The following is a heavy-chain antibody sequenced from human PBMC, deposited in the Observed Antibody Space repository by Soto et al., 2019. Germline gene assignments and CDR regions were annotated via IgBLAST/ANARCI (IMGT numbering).Heavy chain of an antibody. CDR3: ARSSGSFYTLGH. Sequence: QGQLVQSGAEVKKPGASVKVSCKASGYTFTSYTMHWVRQAPGQRPEWMGWINIAKGNTQYSQKLQGRVTFTSDTSASTAYMELSTLRSEVTAVYYCARSSGSFYTLGHWGQGTLVTVSS. V-gene: IGHV1-3*04. CDR2: INIAKGNT. D-gene: IGHD3-10*01. CDR1: GYTFTSYT. J-gene: IGHJ4*02.